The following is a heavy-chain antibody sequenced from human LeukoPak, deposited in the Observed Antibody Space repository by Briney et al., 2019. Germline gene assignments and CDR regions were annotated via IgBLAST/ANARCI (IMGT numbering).Heavy chain of an antibody. CDR1: GGSISSYY. J-gene: IGHJ4*02. CDR2: IYSSGST. D-gene: IGHD3-16*01. Sequence: SETLSLTCTVSGGSISSYYWSWIRQPPGKGLKWIGCIYSSGSTNFNPSLKSRVTISIDTSKNQFSLKLSSVTAADTAVYYCARQPHYWGPFDYWGQGTLVTVSP. CDR3: ARQPHYWGPFDY. V-gene: IGHV4-4*09.